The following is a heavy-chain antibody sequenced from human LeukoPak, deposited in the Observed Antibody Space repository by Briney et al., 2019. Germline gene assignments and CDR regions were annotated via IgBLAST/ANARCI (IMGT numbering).Heavy chain of an antibody. CDR1: GFTFSSYG. CDR3: ARSYYYDRSGYPFDY. D-gene: IGHD3-22*01. Sequence: GGSLRLSCAASGFTFSSYGMHWVRQAPGKGLEWVAVISYDGSNKYYADSVKGRFTISRDNSKNTLYLQMNSLRAEDTAVYYCARSYYYDRSGYPFDYWGQGTLVTVSS. V-gene: IGHV3-30*03. CDR2: ISYDGSNK. J-gene: IGHJ4*02.